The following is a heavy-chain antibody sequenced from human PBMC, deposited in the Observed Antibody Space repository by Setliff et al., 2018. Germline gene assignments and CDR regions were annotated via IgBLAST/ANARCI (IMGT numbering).Heavy chain of an antibody. J-gene: IGHJ4*02. CDR2: IHPADYDT. CDR3: ARGYDSGGWNY. V-gene: IGHV5-51*01. D-gene: IGHD3-22*01. CDR1: GYTFTNYW. Sequence: GESLKISCQGSGYTFTNYWIGWVRQTPGKGLEWMGIIHPADYDTRYSPSLQGQVTFSADRSISTAHLQWDSLKASDTAMYYCARGYDSGGWNYWGQGTLVTVSS.